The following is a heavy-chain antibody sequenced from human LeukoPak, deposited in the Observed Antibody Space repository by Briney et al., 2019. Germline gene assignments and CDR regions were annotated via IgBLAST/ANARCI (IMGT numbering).Heavy chain of an antibody. Sequence: GASVKVSCKASGYTFTSYDINWVRQATGQGLEWMGWMNPNSGNTGYAQKFQGRVTMTRNTAISTAYVELSSLKSDDTAVYYCARVYSSSSLDYWGQGTLVTVSS. CDR3: ARVYSSSSLDY. D-gene: IGHD6-6*01. J-gene: IGHJ4*02. V-gene: IGHV1-8*01. CDR1: GYTFTSYD. CDR2: MNPNSGNT.